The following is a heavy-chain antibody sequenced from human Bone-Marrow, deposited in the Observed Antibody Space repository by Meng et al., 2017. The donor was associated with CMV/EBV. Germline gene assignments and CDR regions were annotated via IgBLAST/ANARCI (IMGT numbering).Heavy chain of an antibody. CDR1: GYSISSGYY. J-gene: IGHJ4*02. D-gene: IGHD3-3*01. Sequence: SETLSLTCTVSGYSISSGYYWGWIRQPPGKGLEWIGSIYHSGSTYYNPSLKSRVTISVDTSKNQFSLKLSSVTAADTAVYYCAILYDFWSGYYRRSDYWGQGTLVTVSS. CDR2: IYHSGST. V-gene: IGHV4-38-2*02. CDR3: AILYDFWSGYYRRSDY.